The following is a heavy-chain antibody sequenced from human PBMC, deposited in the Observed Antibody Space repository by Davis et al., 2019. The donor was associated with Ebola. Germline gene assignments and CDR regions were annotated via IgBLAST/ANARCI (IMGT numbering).Heavy chain of an antibody. Sequence: GESLKISCAASGFTVSSNYMSWVRQAPGKGLEWVSVIYSGGSTYYADSVKGRFTISRDNAKNSLYLQMNSLRAEDTAVYYCARPYYYGSGSPPLFDYWGQGTLVTVSS. D-gene: IGHD3-10*01. CDR1: GFTVSSNY. CDR2: IYSGGST. CDR3: ARPYYYGSGSPPLFDY. V-gene: IGHV3-66*04. J-gene: IGHJ4*02.